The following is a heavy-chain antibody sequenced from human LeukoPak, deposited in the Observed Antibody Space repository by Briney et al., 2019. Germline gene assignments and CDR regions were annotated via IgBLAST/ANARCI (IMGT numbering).Heavy chain of an antibody. V-gene: IGHV4-30-4*08. J-gene: IGHJ6*03. CDR1: GGSISSGDYY. CDR2: IYYSGST. Sequence: PSETLSLTCTVSGGSISSGDYYWSWIRQPPGKGLEWIGYIYYSGSTYYNPSLKSRVTISVDTSKNQFSLKLSSVTAADTAVYYCARHWGYGSSWYPSWYYYYYMDVWGKGTTVTVSS. CDR3: ARHWGYGSSWYPSWYYYYYMDV. D-gene: IGHD6-13*01.